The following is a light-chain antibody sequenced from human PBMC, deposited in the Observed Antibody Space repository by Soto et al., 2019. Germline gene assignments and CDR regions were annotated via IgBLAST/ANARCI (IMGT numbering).Light chain of an antibody. V-gene: IGLV2-8*01. CDR1: SSDVGGYNY. CDR2: EVN. J-gene: IGLJ1*01. CDR3: SSYGGSRNV. Sequence: QSALTQPPSASGSPGQSVAISCTGTSSDVGGYNYVSWYQQHPGTAPKLMIYEVNKRPSGVPDRFSGSKSGNTASLTVSGLQAEDEADYYCSSYGGSRNVFGTGTKLTVL.